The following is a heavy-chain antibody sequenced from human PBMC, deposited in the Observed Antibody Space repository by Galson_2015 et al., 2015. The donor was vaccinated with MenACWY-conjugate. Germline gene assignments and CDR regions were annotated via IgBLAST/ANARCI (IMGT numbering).Heavy chain of an antibody. J-gene: IGHJ6*02. Sequence: SVKVSCKASGYTFTSYAMNWVRQAPGQGLEWMGWINTNTGNPTYAQGFTGRFVFSLDTSVSTAYLQISSLKAEDTAVYYCASWVLQLGDYYYYYGMDVWGQGTTVTVSS. CDR2: INTNTGNP. V-gene: IGHV7-4-1*02. CDR3: ASWVLQLGDYYYYYGMDV. D-gene: IGHD6-13*01. CDR1: GYTFTSYA.